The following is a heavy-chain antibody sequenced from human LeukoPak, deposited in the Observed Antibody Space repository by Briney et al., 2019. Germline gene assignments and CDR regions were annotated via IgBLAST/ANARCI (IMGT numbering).Heavy chain of an antibody. D-gene: IGHD5-12*01. CDR1: GFTFSSYA. CDR3: ARRGYSGYDSYPSLDY. J-gene: IGHJ4*02. CDR2: ISGSGGST. V-gene: IGHV3-23*01. Sequence: PGGSLRLSCAASGFTFSSYAMSWVRQAPGKGLEWVSAISGSGGSTYYADSVKGRFTISRDNSKNTLYLQMNSLRAEDTAVYYCARRGYSGYDSYPSLDYWGQGTLVTVSS.